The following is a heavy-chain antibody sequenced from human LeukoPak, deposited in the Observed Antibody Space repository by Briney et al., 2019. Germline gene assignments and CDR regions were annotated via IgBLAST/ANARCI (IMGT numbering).Heavy chain of an antibody. V-gene: IGHV3-23*01. CDR1: GFTFISYA. Sequence: PGGSLRLSCAASGFTFISYAMSWVRQAPGKGLEWVSAISGSGATTYYADSMKGRFTISRDNSRNTLFLQMNGLRAEDTAVYYCAKGKYQLSWVWFDPWGQGTLVTVSS. D-gene: IGHD2-2*01. J-gene: IGHJ5*02. CDR2: ISGSGATT. CDR3: AKGKYQLSWVWFDP.